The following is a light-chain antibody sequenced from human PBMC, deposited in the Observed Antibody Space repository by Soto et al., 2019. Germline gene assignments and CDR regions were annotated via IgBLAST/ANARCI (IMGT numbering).Light chain of an antibody. Sequence: EIVMTQSPATLSVSLGDRATLCCGASQSVGSYLAWYQQKPGQAPRLLIYGASTRATGIPARFSGSGSETDFTLTISSLQSEDFAVYYCQQYDSWPPSYTFGQGTKLEIK. CDR1: QSVGSY. J-gene: IGKJ2*01. CDR2: GAS. V-gene: IGKV3-15*01. CDR3: QQYDSWPPSYT.